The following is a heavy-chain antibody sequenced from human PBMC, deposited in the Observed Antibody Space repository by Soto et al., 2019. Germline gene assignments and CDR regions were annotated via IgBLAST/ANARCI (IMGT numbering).Heavy chain of an antibody. J-gene: IGHJ5*02. CDR2: IYYSGST. CDR1: GGSISSYY. D-gene: IGHD3-10*01. Sequence: TSETLSLTCTVSGGSISSYYWSWIRQPPGKGLEWIGYIYYSGSTNYNPSLKSRVTISVDTSKNQFSLKLSSVTAADTAVYYCARYHNVLLWFGESYNINWFDPWGQGTLVTVSS. V-gene: IGHV4-59*08. CDR3: ARYHNVLLWFGESYNINWFDP.